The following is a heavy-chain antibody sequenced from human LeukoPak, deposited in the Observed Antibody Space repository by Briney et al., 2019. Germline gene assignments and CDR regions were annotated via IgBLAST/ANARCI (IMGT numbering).Heavy chain of an antibody. D-gene: IGHD4-17*01. CDR3: AKDYVGDYAS. V-gene: IGHV3-33*06. CDR1: GFTFSSYG. CDR2: IWYDGSNK. J-gene: IGHJ4*02. Sequence: GGSLRLSCAASGFTFSSYGMHWVRQAPVKGLESVAVIWYDGSNKYYADSVKGRFTISRDNSKNTLYLQMNSLRAEDTAVYYCAKDYVGDYASWGQGTLVTVSS.